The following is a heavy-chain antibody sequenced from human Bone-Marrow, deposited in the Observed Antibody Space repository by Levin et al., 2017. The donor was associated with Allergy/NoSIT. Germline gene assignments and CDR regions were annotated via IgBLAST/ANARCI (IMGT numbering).Heavy chain of an antibody. V-gene: IGHV3-7*04. CDR1: GFTFSSYW. J-gene: IGHJ4*02. Sequence: RASVKVSCAASGFTFSSYWMSWVRQAPGKGLEWVANIKQDGSEKYYVDSVKGRFTISRDNAKNSLYLQMNSLRAEDTAVYYCARWGYSSSWGYFDYWGQGTLVTVSS. D-gene: IGHD6-13*01. CDR3: ARWGYSSSWGYFDY. CDR2: IKQDGSEK.